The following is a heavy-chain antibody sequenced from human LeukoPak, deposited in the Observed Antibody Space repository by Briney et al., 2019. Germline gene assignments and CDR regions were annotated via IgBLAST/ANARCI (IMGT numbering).Heavy chain of an antibody. J-gene: IGHJ5*02. D-gene: IGHD1-1*01. CDR2: IRYDGSNK. V-gene: IGHV3-30*02. CDR1: GFTFSSYG. CDR3: AKDPSTTGTTGDNWFDP. Sequence: GGSLRLSCAASGFTFSSYGMHWVRQAPGKGLEWVAFIRYDGSNKYYADSVKGRSTISRDNSKNTLYLQMNSLRAEDTAVYYCAKDPSTTGTTGDNWFDPWGQGTLVTVSS.